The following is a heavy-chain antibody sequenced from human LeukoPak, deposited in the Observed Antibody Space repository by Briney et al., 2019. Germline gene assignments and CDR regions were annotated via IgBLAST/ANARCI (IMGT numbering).Heavy chain of an antibody. J-gene: IGHJ4*02. CDR3: ARDPNDY. V-gene: IGHV3-48*02. Sequence: GGSLRLSCAASGFTFSDYSMNWVRQAPGKGLEWVCFISSTTNTIYYADSVKGRFTISRDNAKNSLYLQMNSLRDEDTAVYYCARDPNDYWGQGTLVTVSS. CDR2: ISSTTNTI. CDR1: GFTFSDYS.